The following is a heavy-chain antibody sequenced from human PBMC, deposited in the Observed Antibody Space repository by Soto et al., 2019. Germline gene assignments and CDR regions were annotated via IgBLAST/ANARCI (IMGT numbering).Heavy chain of an antibody. CDR3: ARDRSITMIVVALGVFDY. CDR1: GFSFSSFG. Sequence: GGSLRLSCAASGFSFSSFGMHWVRQAPGKGLEWVAVISYDGSNKYYADSVKGRFTISRDNSKNTLYLQMNSLRAEDTAVYYCARDRSITMIVVALGVFDYWGQGTLVTVSS. V-gene: IGHV3-30*19. J-gene: IGHJ4*02. D-gene: IGHD3-22*01. CDR2: ISYDGSNK.